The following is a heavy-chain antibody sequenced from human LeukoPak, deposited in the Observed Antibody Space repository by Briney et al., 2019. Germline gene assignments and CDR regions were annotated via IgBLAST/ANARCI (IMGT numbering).Heavy chain of an antibody. CDR1: GFTFSTYA. CDR3: AKATPIAAAGYFDF. J-gene: IGHJ4*02. D-gene: IGHD6-13*01. V-gene: IGHV3-23*01. CDR2: IRGSGDST. Sequence: GGSLRLSCAASGFTFSTYAMSWVRQAPGKGLEWVSAIRGSGDSTYYANSVKGRFTISRDNSKNTLYLQMNSLRAEDTAIYYCAKATPIAAAGYFDFWGRGTLVTVSS.